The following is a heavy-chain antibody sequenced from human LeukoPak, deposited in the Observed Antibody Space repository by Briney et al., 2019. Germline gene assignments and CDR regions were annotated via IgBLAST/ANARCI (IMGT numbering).Heavy chain of an antibody. CDR3: ARVGSSLAYYFDY. Sequence: SETLSLTCTVSGGSISSYYWSWIRQHLGKGLEWIGYIYYSGSTYYNPSLKSRVTISVDTSKNQFSLKLSSVTAADTAVYYCARVGSSLAYYFDYWGQGTLVTVSS. J-gene: IGHJ4*02. CDR2: IYYSGST. V-gene: IGHV4-59*06. D-gene: IGHD2-2*01. CDR1: GGSISSYY.